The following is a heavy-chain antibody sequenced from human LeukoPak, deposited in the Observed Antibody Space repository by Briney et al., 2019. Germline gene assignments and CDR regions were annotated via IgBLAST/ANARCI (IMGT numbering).Heavy chain of an antibody. CDR2: IHTSGST. Sequence: SETLSLTCTVSGGSISSSSYYWGWIRQPAGKGLEWIGHIHTSGSTNYNPSLKSRVTISVDTSKNQFSLKLSSVTAADTAVYYCARRAGAYSHPYDYWGQGTLVTVSS. V-gene: IGHV4-61*09. CDR3: ARRAGAYSHPYDY. J-gene: IGHJ4*02. CDR1: GGSISSSSYY. D-gene: IGHD4/OR15-4a*01.